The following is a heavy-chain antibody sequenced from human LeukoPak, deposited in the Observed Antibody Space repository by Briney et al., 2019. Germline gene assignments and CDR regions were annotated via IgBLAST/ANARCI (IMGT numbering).Heavy chain of an antibody. CDR1: GFTVSSNY. CDR3: ASGSGSYRTPYYYMDV. Sequence: GYLRLSCAASGFTVSSNYMSWVRQAPGKGLEWVSIIYSGGSTYYADSVKGRFTISRDNSKNTLYLQMNSLRAEDTAVYYCASGSGSYRTPYYYMDVWGKGKTLSVCS. D-gene: IGHD3-10*01. J-gene: IGHJ6*03. V-gene: IGHV3-53*01. CDR2: IYSGGST.